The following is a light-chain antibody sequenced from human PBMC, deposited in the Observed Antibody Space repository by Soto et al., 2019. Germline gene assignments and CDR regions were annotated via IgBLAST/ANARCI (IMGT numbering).Light chain of an antibody. J-gene: IGLJ2*01. CDR1: SSNIGQNY. CDR3: GTWDSSLSAVI. V-gene: IGLV1-51*01. CDR2: DNS. Sequence: QSVLTQPPSVSAAPGQKVTISCSGSSSNIGQNYVSWYQQLPGTAPKRLIYDNSKRPSGIPDRFSGSKSGTSATLGITGLQTGDEADYYCGTWDSSLSAVIFGGGTKLT.